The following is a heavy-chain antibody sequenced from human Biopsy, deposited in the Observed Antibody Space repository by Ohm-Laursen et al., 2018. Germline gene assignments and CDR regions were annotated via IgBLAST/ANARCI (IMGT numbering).Heavy chain of an antibody. CDR2: IYYSGST. CDR3: ARHDGNGPFALDS. D-gene: IGHD5-24*01. V-gene: IGHV4-59*08. J-gene: IGHJ4*02. Sequence: SETLSLTCSVSGYSMSTYYWSWIRQPPGKGLEWIGYIYYSGSTNYNPSLKSRVTISVDMSKNQLSLKVTSVTAADTAAYYCARHDGNGPFALDSWGQGTLVTVSS. CDR1: GYSMSTYY.